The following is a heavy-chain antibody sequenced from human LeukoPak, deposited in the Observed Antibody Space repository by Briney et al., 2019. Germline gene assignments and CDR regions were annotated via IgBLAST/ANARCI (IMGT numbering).Heavy chain of an antibody. D-gene: IGHD1-26*01. CDR1: GGSISSSSYY. J-gene: IGHJ6*03. Sequence: KPSETLPLTCTVSGGSISSSSYYWGWIRQPPGKGLEWIGSIYYSGSTYYNPSLKSRVTISVDTSKNQFSLKLSSVTAADTAVYYCVRDPELSYYYYMDVWGKGTTVTVSS. V-gene: IGHV4-39*07. CDR3: VRDPELSYYYYMDV. CDR2: IYYSGST.